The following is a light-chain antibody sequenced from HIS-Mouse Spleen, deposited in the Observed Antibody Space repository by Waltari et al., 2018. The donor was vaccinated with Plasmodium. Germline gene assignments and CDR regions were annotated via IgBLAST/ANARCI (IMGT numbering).Light chain of an antibody. CDR1: NLGSKN. CDR3: QVWDSSTANVV. J-gene: IGLJ2*01. CDR2: GDS. V-gene: IGLV3-9*01. Sequence: SYELTQPLSVSVALGQTARITCGGNNLGSKNGHGYQQKPGQAPVLVIYGDSHRPAGIPERFSGSNSGNTATLTISRAQAGDEADYYCQVWDSSTANVVFGGGTKLTVL.